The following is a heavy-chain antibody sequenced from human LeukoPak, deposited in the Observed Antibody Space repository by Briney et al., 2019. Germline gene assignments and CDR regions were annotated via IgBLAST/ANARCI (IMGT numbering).Heavy chain of an antibody. D-gene: IGHD4-23*01. J-gene: IGHJ4*02. V-gene: IGHV4-59*08. CDR1: GGSISGYY. Sequence: PSETLSLTCTVSGGSISGYYWSWIRQPPGKGLEWIGYIYYGGSTDYNPSLKSRVTISLDTSKNQFSLKLSSVTAADTAVYYCARSGGHSGGYWGQGTLVTVSS. CDR3: ARSGGHSGGY. CDR2: IYYGGST.